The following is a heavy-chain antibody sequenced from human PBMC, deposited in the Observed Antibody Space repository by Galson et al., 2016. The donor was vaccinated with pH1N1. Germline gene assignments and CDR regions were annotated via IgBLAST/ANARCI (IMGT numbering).Heavy chain of an antibody. CDR2: IIALFGTT. V-gene: IGHV1-69*05. CDR1: GVIFRNFA. D-gene: IGHD3-22*01. CDR3: PRAGENYYETSGYGKT. J-gene: IGHJ4*02. Sequence: SVKVSCKASGVIFRNFAMSWVRQAPGQGLEWMGGIIALFGTTNYAQRFQGRLTITTDESTSTVYMELSSLRSEDTAVYYCPRAGENYYETSGYGKTWGQGTLVTVSS.